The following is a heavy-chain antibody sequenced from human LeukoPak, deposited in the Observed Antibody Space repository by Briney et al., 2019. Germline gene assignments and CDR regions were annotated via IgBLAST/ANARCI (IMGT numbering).Heavy chain of an antibody. Sequence: GGSLRLSCAASGVTFSSYAMTWVRQAPGKGLEWGSSISGSGDNTCYVDSLKGRFTISRDNSENTLYLQMNSLRAEDTAIYYCAKESVDARGYMDVWGKGTTVTVSS. J-gene: IGHJ6*03. CDR3: AKESVDARGYMDV. D-gene: IGHD2-2*01. V-gene: IGHV3-23*01. CDR1: GVTFSSYA. CDR2: ISGSGDNT.